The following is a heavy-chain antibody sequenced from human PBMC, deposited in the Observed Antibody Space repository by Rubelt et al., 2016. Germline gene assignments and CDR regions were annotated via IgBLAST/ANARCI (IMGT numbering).Heavy chain of an antibody. D-gene: IGHD2-2*01. V-gene: IGHV3-23*01. CDR2: ISGSGGST. J-gene: IGHJ5*02. CDR1: GFTFEDYG. Sequence: GSLRLSCAASGFTFEDYGMTWVRQAPGKGLEWVSAISGSGGSTYYADSVKGRFTISRDNSKNTLYLQMNSLRAEDTAVYYCAKEQKVVQAANWFDPWGQGTLVTVSS. CDR3: AKEQKVVQAANWFDP.